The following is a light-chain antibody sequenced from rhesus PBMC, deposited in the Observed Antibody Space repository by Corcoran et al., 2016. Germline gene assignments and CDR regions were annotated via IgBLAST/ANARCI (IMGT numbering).Light chain of an antibody. CDR2: DAS. J-gene: IGKJ3*01. CDR3: QQYNDLLPFT. V-gene: IGKV3-35*01. Sequence: EIVMTQSPATLSLSPGERATLSCRASQSVSSHLAWYQQKHGQTPSLLIYDASNRATDIPHRFTGSGSGTDFTLTISSLEPEDVGIYHCQQYNDLLPFTFGPGTKLDIK. CDR1: QSVSSH.